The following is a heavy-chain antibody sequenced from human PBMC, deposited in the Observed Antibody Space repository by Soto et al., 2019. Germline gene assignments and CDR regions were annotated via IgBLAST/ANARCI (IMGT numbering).Heavy chain of an antibody. CDR1: GFTSSSYW. V-gene: IGHV3-7*01. CDR3: ARDSSFDDSSGYLDY. D-gene: IGHD3-22*01. J-gene: IGHJ4*02. Sequence: HPGGSLRLSCAASGFTSSSYWMSWVRQAPGKGLEWVANIKQDGNEKYYVDYVKGRFTNSRDNAKNLLYLQMNSLRAEDTAVYYCARDSSFDDSSGYLDYWGQGT. CDR2: IKQDGNEK.